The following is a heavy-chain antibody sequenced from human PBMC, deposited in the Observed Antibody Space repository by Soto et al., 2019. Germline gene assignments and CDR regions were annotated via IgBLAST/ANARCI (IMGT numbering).Heavy chain of an antibody. CDR3: ARGGYGSGSYYYYYYYMDV. CDR2: IYYSGST. CDR1: GGSISSSSYY. Sequence: SETLSLTCTASGGSISSSSYYGGWIRQPPGKGLEWIGSIYYSGSTYYNPSLKSRVTISVDTSKNQFSLKLSSVTAADTAVYYCARGGYGSGSYYYYYYYMDVWGKGTTVTVSS. D-gene: IGHD3-10*01. V-gene: IGHV4-39*01. J-gene: IGHJ6*03.